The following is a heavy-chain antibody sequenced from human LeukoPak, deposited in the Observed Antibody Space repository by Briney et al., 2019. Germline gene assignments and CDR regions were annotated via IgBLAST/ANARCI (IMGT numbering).Heavy chain of an antibody. CDR1: GFTVSSNY. CDR2: IKSNGRTT. Sequence: GGSLRLSCAASGFTVSSNYMSWVRQAPGTGLDWVSSIKSNGRTTSYADSVKGRFTISRDNAKNTLYLQMNSLRVEDTAVYYCARDGRLDGYNGIVDNWGQGTLVTVSS. V-gene: IGHV3-74*01. D-gene: IGHD5-24*01. J-gene: IGHJ4*02. CDR3: ARDGRLDGYNGIVDN.